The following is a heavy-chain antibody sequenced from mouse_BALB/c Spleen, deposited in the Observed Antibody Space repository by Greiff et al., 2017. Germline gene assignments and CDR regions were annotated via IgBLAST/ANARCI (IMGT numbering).Heavy chain of an antibody. Sequence: EVQRVESGPSLVKPSQTLSLTCSASGVSFTSGYMNWIRKSPGNKLEYMGYISSSGSTYYNPSLKSRISITRGTSKNEYYLQLNSVTTEDTAAYYCEYYWSYGCRENAFDYWGQGTSVTVSA. CDR2: ISSSGST. J-gene: IGHJ4*01. CDR3: EYYWSYGCRENAFDY. CDR1: GVSFTSGY. V-gene: IGHV3-8*02. D-gene: IGHD1-1*01.